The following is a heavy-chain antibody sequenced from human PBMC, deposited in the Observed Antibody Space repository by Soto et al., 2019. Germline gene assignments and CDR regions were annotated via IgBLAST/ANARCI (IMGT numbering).Heavy chain of an antibody. D-gene: IGHD2-15*01. CDR2: ISSGGRP. V-gene: IGHV4-31*11. CDR3: TLNHCAGGGCYDRDY. CDR1: DESVTSPGNY. J-gene: IGHJ1*01. Sequence: VQLQESGPGLVKPSQTLSLTCAVSDESVTSPGNYWNWIRQRPDTGLEWIGYISSGGRPFYNPSLPSRFSLSLDTSNNPFSLTLNSVTAADTAVYYCTLNHCAGGGCYDRDYWGQGTRVTVS.